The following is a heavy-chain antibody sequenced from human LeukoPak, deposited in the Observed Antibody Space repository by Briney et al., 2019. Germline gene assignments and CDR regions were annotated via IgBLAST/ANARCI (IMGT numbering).Heavy chain of an antibody. V-gene: IGHV1-2*02. D-gene: IGHD1-26*01. CDR2: INPDSGDT. Sequence: ASVKVSCKPSGYTFTAYYIHWVRQAPGQGLEWMGWINPDSGDTEYAQKFKGRVTMTGDTSISTAYMELIRLTSDDTALYFCARDKRVKGKSYSDYWGQGTPVTVSP. CDR1: GYTFTAYY. CDR3: ARDKRVKGKSYSDY. J-gene: IGHJ4*02.